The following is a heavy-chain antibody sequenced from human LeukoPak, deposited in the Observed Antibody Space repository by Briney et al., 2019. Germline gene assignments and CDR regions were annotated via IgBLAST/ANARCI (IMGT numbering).Heavy chain of an antibody. Sequence: GASVKVSCKVSGNTLTELSMHWVRQAPGKGLEWMGGFDPEADETIYTHKFQGRLTTIEDTSTDTAYMELSSLRSEDTAVYYCATLVESTQSGFDNWGQGTLVTVSS. CDR1: GNTLTELS. CDR3: ATLVESTQSGFDN. CDR2: FDPEADET. V-gene: IGHV1-24*01. J-gene: IGHJ4*02. D-gene: IGHD5/OR15-5a*01.